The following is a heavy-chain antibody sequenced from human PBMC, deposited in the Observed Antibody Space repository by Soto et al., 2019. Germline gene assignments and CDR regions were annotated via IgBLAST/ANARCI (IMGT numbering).Heavy chain of an antibody. D-gene: IGHD3-10*01. CDR1: GGSFSGYY. CDR3: AREGIMRALRY. J-gene: IGHJ4*02. V-gene: IGHV4-34*01. Sequence: SETLSLTCAVYGGSFSGYYWSWIRQPPGKGLEWIGEINHSGSTNYNPSLKSRVTISVDTSKNQFSLKLSSVTAADTAVYYCAREGIMRALRYWGQGTLVTVSS. CDR2: INHSGST.